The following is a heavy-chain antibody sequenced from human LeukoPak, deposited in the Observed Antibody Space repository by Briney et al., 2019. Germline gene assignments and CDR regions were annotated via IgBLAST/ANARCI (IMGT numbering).Heavy chain of an antibody. CDR3: ARDAGGVVTPAYYYGMDV. CDR1: GFTFSSYS. J-gene: IGHJ6*02. CDR2: ISSSSSYI. Sequence: GGSLRLSCAAPGFTFSSYSMNWVRQAPGKGLEWVSSISSSSSYIYYADSVKGRFTISRDNAKNSLYLQMNSLRAEDTAVYYCARDAGGVVTPAYYYGMDVWGQGTTVTVSS. V-gene: IGHV3-21*01. D-gene: IGHD4-23*01.